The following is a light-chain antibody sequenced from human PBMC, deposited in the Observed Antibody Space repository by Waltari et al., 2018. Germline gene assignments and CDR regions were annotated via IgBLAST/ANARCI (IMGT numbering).Light chain of an antibody. V-gene: IGLV3-1*01. J-gene: IGLJ3*02. CDR1: ILESKY. CDR2: QDI. CDR3: QALGSNRWV. Sequence: SYELTQPPSVSVSPGQTASITCSGDILESKYASWYQHKAGQSPLLVIYQDINRPSGIPERFSGSKSGNTATLTISGTQAMDDADYYCQALGSNRWVFGGGTKLTVL.